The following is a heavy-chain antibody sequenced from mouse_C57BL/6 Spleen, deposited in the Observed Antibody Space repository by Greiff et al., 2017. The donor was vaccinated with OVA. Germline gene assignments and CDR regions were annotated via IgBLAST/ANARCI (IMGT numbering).Heavy chain of an antibody. V-gene: IGHV1-72*01. CDR1: GYTFTSYW. CDR3: ARVDSSGYVYAMDF. Sequence: QVQLQQPGAELVKPGASVKLSCKASGYTFTSYWMHWVKQRPGRGLEWIGRIDPNSGGTKYNEKFKSKATLTVDKSCSTAYMQLSSLTSEDSAVYYCARVDSSGYVYAMDFWGQGTSVTVSS. D-gene: IGHD3-2*02. J-gene: IGHJ4*01. CDR2: IDPNSGGT.